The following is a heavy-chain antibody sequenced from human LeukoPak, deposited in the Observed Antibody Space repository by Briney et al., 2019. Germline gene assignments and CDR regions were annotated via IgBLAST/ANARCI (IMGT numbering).Heavy chain of an antibody. D-gene: IGHD3-10*01. J-gene: IGHJ6*02. CDR1: GGTFSSYA. V-gene: IGHV1-69*01. CDR3: ARVGLFRGYYYYYGMDV. Sequence: SVKVSCKASGGTFSSYAISWVRQAPGQGLEWMGGIIPIFGTANYAQKSQGRVTITADESTSTAYMELSSLRSEDTAVYYCARVGLFRGYYYYYGMDVWGQGTTVTVSS. CDR2: IIPIFGTA.